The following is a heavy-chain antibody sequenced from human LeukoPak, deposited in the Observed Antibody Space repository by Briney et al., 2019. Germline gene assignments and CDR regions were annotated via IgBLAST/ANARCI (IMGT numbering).Heavy chain of an antibody. CDR2: IRYGGTNK. V-gene: IGHV3-30*02. J-gene: IGHJ4*02. D-gene: IGHD1/OR15-1a*01. Sequence: PGGSLRLSCAASGFTFSRYGMHWVRQAPGKGLQWVAFIRYGGTNKYYADSVKGRFTMSRDNSKNTLYLQMNSLRAEDTAVYYCAKSTGEQLYFRDFDYWGQGTLVTVAS. CDR3: AKSTGEQLYFRDFDY. CDR1: GFTFSRYG.